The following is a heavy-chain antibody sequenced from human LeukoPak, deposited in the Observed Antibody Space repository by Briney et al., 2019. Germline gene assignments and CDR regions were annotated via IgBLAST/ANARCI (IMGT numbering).Heavy chain of an antibody. V-gene: IGHV3-23*01. Sequence: GGSLRLSCEASGFTFSSYAIGWVRQAPGKGLEWISGIIGTPDRTYYSDSVKGRFTISSDRSKKTLFLQMNSLRAEDTAVYYCAKDLSYYDSSGYYWGQGTLVTVSS. CDR2: IIGTPDRT. D-gene: IGHD3-22*01. CDR1: GFTFSSYA. CDR3: AKDLSYYDSSGYY. J-gene: IGHJ4*02.